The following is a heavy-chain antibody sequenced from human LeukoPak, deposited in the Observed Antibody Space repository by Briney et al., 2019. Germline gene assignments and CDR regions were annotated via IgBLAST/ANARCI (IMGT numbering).Heavy chain of an antibody. J-gene: IGHJ4*02. CDR3: ARVDTAMAFDY. Sequence: GGSLRLSCAASGFTFSSYAMHWVRQAPGKGLEWVAVISYDGSNKYYADSVKGRFTISRDNSKNTLHLQMNSLRAEDTAVYYCARVDTAMAFDYWGQGTLVTVSS. CDR1: GFTFSSYA. CDR2: ISYDGSNK. D-gene: IGHD5-18*01. V-gene: IGHV3-30*04.